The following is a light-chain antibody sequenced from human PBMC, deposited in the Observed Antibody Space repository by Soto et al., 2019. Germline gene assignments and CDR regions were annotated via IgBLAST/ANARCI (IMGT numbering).Light chain of an antibody. J-gene: IGKJ4*01. CDR3: QQYSVWPLT. V-gene: IGKV3D-15*01. Sequence: EIVLTQSPATLSVSPGERAALSCRASQSVSNNLAWYQQRPGQPPRLLIFGASTRATGIPARFSGSGSEAEFALTISPLQSEDFAVYYCQQYSVWPLTFGGGTKVEIK. CDR2: GAS. CDR1: QSVSNN.